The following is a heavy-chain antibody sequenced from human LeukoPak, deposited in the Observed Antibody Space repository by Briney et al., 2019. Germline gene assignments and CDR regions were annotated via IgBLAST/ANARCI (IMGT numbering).Heavy chain of an antibody. CDR1: RFTFSTYS. CDR2: ISSRSTYI. J-gene: IGHJ4*02. CDR3: ARARSLWFGESDY. V-gene: IGHV3-21*01. D-gene: IGHD3-10*01. Sequence: GGSLRLSCAASRFTFSTYSMNWVRQAPGKGLEWVSSISSRSTYIYYADSVKGRFTISRDNAKNTLYLQMNSLRAEDTAVYYCARARSLWFGESDYWGQGTLVTVSS.